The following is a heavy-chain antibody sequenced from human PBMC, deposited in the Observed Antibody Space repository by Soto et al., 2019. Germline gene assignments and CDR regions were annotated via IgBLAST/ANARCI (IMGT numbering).Heavy chain of an antibody. CDR1: GFTFSTYA. D-gene: IGHD2-21*02. V-gene: IGHV3-30*04. CDR3: ARDRSVVVLTATPDY. CDR2: TPYAGRNK. Sequence: QVLLVESGGGVVQPGRSLRLSCAASGFTFSTYAMHWVRQAPGKGLEWVAVTPYAGRNKYYADSVKGRFTISRDNSKNTLYLQMNSLRAEDTAVYYCARDRSVVVLTATPDYWGQGTLVTVSS. J-gene: IGHJ4*02.